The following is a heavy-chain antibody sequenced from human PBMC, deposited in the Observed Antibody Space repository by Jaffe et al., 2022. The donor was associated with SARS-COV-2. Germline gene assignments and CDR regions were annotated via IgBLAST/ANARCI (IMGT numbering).Heavy chain of an antibody. CDR3: TSTIDSSGSIRVYYYGMDV. J-gene: IGHJ6*02. Sequence: EVQLVESGGGLVQPGGSLKLSCAASGFTFSGSAMHWVRQASGKGLEWVGRIRSKANSYATAYAASVKGRFTISRDDSKNTAYLQMNSLKTEDTAVYYCTSTIDSSGSIRVYYYGMDVWGQGTTVTVSS. CDR1: GFTFSGSA. CDR2: IRSKANSYAT. V-gene: IGHV3-73*02. D-gene: IGHD3-22*01.